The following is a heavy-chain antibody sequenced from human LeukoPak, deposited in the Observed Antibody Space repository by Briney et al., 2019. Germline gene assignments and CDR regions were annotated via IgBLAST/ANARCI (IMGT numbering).Heavy chain of an antibody. J-gene: IGHJ4*02. CDR3: ARFRTWGDKAFDY. V-gene: IGHV3-21*01. CDR1: GFTFSSYS. Sequence: GGSLRLSCAASGFTFSSYSMNWVRQAPGKGLEWVSSISSSSSYIYYADSVKGRFTISRDSAKNSLYLQMNSLRAEDTAVYYCARFRTWGDKAFDYWGQGTLVTVSS. D-gene: IGHD2-21*02. CDR2: ISSSSSYI.